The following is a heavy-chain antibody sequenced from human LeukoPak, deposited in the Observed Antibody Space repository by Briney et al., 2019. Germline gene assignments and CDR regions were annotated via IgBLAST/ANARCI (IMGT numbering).Heavy chain of an antibody. CDR1: GFTFSDFA. V-gene: IGHV3-23*01. Sequence: GGSLRLSCAASGFTFSDFAMSWVRQAPGKGLEWVSVISGGGGTTFYADSVKGRFTISRDNSKNTLYLQMNSLRDEDTAVYFCAKGRYSSTWSALDYWGQGTLVTVSS. D-gene: IGHD6-6*01. J-gene: IGHJ4*02. CDR2: ISGGGGTT. CDR3: AKGRYSSTWSALDY.